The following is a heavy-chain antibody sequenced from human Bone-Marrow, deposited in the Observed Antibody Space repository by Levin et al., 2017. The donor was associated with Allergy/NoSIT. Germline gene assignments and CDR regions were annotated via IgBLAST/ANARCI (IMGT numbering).Heavy chain of an antibody. D-gene: IGHD3-3*01. Sequence: SETLSLTCSVSGGSIASSGYYWGWIRQPPGKGLEWIASIYYSGSTYYNPSLKSRISISVDKSRNQLSLRLTSVTAADTATYYCARAYYDFSSGFLGYYFDSWGQGALVSVSS. CDR3: ARAYYDFSSGFLGYYFDS. J-gene: IGHJ4*02. CDR1: GGSIASSGYY. CDR2: IYYSGST. V-gene: IGHV4-39*07.